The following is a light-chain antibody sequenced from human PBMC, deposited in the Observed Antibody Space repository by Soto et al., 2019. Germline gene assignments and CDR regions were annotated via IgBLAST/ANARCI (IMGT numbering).Light chain of an antibody. V-gene: IGLV2-14*01. CDR1: SSDVGGYNY. J-gene: IGLJ2*01. CDR2: EVS. Sequence: QSALTQPASVSGSPGQSITISCTGTSSDVGGYNYVSWYQQHPGKAPKLMIYEVSNRPSGVSNRFSGSKSGNTASLTISGLQADDEADYYCSSYTSCSTPVVFGGGTKLTVL. CDR3: SSYTSCSTPVV.